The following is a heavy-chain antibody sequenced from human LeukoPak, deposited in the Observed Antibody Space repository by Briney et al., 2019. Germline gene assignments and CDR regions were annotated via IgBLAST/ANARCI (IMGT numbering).Heavy chain of an antibody. D-gene: IGHD6-13*01. CDR2: MNPNSGNT. V-gene: IGHV1-8*03. CDR3: ARDYSSSWYRSNAFDI. Sequence: ASVKVSCKASGYTFTSYDINWVRQATGQGLEWMGWMNPNSGNTGYVQKFQGRVTITRNTSISTAYMELSSLRSEDTAVYYCARDYSSSWYRSNAFDIWGQGTMVTVSS. J-gene: IGHJ3*02. CDR1: GYTFTSYD.